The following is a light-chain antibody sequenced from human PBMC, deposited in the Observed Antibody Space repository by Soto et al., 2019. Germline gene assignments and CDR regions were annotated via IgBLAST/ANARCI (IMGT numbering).Light chain of an antibody. J-gene: IGKJ4*01. CDR2: AAS. CDR3: QQFNSYPLT. Sequence: DIQLTQSPSFLSASIGDRVTITCRASQGVTSYLAWYQQKPGKAPKLLIYAASNLQSGVPSRFSGSGSGTEFTLTISSLQPEDFATYYCQQFNSYPLTFGGGTKVGIK. V-gene: IGKV1-9*01. CDR1: QGVTSY.